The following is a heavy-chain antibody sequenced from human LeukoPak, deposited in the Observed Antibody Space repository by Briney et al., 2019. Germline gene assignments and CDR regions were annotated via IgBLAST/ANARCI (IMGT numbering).Heavy chain of an antibody. CDR2: INHSGST. Sequence: SETLSLTCAVCGGSFSGYYWSWIRQPPGKGLEWIGEINHSGSTNYNPSLKSRVTISVDTSKNQFSLKLSSVTAADTAVYYCARGRQFRRFDPWGQGTLVTVSS. J-gene: IGHJ5*02. CDR1: GGSFSGYY. D-gene: IGHD4-11*01. V-gene: IGHV4-34*01. CDR3: ARGRQFRRFDP.